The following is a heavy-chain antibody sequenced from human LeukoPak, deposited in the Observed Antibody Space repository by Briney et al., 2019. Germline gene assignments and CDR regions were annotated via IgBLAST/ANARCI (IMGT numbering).Heavy chain of an antibody. Sequence: ASVTVSCKSSGYTVNSHGINWVRQATGQGLEWMGWMNPYSGNTGYAQKFQGRVTSTRDTSINTAYLEFYSLRSEDTPVYYCARGSSPPLRTSGNDHGAKGTLVRVSS. D-gene: IGHD1/OR15-1a*01. J-gene: IGHJ1*01. CDR2: MNPYSGNT. V-gene: IGHV1-8*01. CDR3: ARGSSPPLRTSGNDH. CDR1: GYTVNSHG.